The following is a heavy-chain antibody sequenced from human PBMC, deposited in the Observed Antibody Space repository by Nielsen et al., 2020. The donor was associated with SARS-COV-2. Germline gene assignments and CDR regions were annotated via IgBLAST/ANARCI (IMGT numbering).Heavy chain of an antibody. CDR1: GFPFSLYG. Sequence: GESLKISCAVSGFPFSLYGMHWVRRTPGKGLEWVAYMSYQGAITDYSDSVKGRFTISRDNSNNMLYLQMNRLRPEDTGVYYCAKKSAEKVAGGTVDSWGQGTRVTVSS. D-gene: IGHD1-14*01. V-gene: IGHV3-30*18. CDR3: AKKSAEKVAGGTVDS. J-gene: IGHJ4*02. CDR2: MSYQGAIT.